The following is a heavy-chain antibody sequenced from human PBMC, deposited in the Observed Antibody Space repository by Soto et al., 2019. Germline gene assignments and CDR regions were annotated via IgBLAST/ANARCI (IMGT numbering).Heavy chain of an antibody. J-gene: IGHJ3*02. D-gene: IGHD2-2*01. CDR3: ARTTSTSDAFDI. Sequence: SETLSLTCTVSGGSISSYYWSWIRQPPGKGLEWIGYIYYSGSTNYNPSLKSRVTISVDTSKNQFSLKLSSVTAADTAVYYCARTTSTSDAFDIWGQGTMVTVSS. V-gene: IGHV4-59*08. CDR1: GGSISSYY. CDR2: IYYSGST.